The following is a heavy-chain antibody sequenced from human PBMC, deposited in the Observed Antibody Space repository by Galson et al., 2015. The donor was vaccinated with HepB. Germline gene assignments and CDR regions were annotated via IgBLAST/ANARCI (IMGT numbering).Heavy chain of an antibody. CDR1: GYTFTSYA. CDR2: INTNTGNP. CDR3: ARTVHYYGSGSYPRENWFDP. V-gene: IGHV7-4-1*02. Sequence: SVKVSCKASGYTFTSYAMNWVRQAPGQGLEWMGWINTNTGNPTYAQGFTGRFVFSLDTSVSTAYLQISSLKAEDTAVYYCARTVHYYGSGSYPRENWFDPWGQGTLVTVSS. D-gene: IGHD3-10*01. J-gene: IGHJ5*02.